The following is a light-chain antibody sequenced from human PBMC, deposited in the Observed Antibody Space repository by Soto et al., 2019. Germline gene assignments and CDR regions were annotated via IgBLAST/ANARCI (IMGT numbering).Light chain of an antibody. V-gene: IGKV1-5*01. CDR3: QQYNTYST. Sequence: DIQMTPSPSTLSASVGDRVTITCRASQSISRWLAWYQQKPGKAPQALIYDASSLKSGVPSRFSGNRSGTEFTLTISSLQPDDFATYYCQQYNTYSTFGQGTRLEIK. CDR2: DAS. J-gene: IGKJ5*01. CDR1: QSISRW.